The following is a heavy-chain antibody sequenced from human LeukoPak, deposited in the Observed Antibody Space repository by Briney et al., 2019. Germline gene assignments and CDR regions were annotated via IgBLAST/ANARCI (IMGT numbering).Heavy chain of an antibody. CDR2: ISYDGSNK. CDR3: ARVALLGYGSGSYFPRADLSY. J-gene: IGHJ4*02. V-gene: IGHV3-30-3*01. Sequence: HPGGSLRLSCAASGFTFSSYAMHWVRQAPGKGLEWVAVISYDGSNKYYADSVKGRFTISRDNSKNTLYLQMNSLRAEDTAVYYCARVALLGYGSGSYFPRADLSYWGQGTLVTVSS. CDR1: GFTFSSYA. D-gene: IGHD3-10*01.